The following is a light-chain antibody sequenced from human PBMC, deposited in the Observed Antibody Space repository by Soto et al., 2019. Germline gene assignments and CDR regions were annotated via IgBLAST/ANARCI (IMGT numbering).Light chain of an antibody. CDR3: QHYGTSAL. V-gene: IGKV3-20*01. CDR2: GAS. J-gene: IGKJ3*01. Sequence: EIVLTQSPGTLSLSPGERATLSCRASQSVSSSYLAWYQQKPGQAPRLLIYGASSRATGIPDRFSVSGSGTDFTLTISRLEPDDLAVYYCQHYGTSALFGPETKVDIK. CDR1: QSVSSSY.